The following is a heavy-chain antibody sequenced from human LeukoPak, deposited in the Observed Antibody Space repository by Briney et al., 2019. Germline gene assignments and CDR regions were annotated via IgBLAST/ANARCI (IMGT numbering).Heavy chain of an antibody. J-gene: IGHJ4*02. V-gene: IGHV4-30-2*01. CDR1: GGSISSGGYS. CDR2: INHSGST. Sequence: PSQTLSLTCAVSGGSISSGGYSWSWIRQPPGKGLEWIGEINHSGSTNYNPSLKSRVTISVDTSKNQFSLKLSSVTAADTAVYYCARLYYDFWSGYRKPFDYWGQGTLVTVSS. D-gene: IGHD3-3*01. CDR3: ARLYYDFWSGYRKPFDY.